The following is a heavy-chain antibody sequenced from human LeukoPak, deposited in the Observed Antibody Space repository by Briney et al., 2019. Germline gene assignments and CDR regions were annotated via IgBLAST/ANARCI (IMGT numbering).Heavy chain of an antibody. D-gene: IGHD4-17*01. J-gene: IGHJ4*02. CDR3: ARDGPPHYGDYADY. CDR1: GASINSYY. CDR2: ISSSGSTI. V-gene: IGHV3-11*01. Sequence: LSLTCTVSGASINSYYWSWIRQPPGKGLEWVSYISSSGSTIYYADSVKGRFTISRDNAKNSLYLQMNSLRAEDTAVYYCARDGPPHYGDYADYWGQGTLVTVSS.